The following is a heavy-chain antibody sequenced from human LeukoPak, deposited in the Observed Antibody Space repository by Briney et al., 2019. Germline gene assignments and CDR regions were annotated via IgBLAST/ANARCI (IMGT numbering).Heavy chain of an antibody. CDR3: AREYYYDSSGYYDY. J-gene: IGHJ4*02. V-gene: IGHV4-31*03. CDR2: IYYSGST. CDR1: GGSISSGGYY. D-gene: IGHD3-22*01. Sequence: SQTLSLTCTVSGGSISSGGYYWSWIRQHPGKGLGWIGYIYYSGSTYYNPSLKSRVTISVDTSKNQFSLKLSSVTAADTAVYYCAREYYYDSSGYYDYWGQGTLVTVSS.